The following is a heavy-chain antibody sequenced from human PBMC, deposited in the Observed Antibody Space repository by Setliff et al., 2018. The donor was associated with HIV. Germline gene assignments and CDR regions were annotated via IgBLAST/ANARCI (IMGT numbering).Heavy chain of an antibody. CDR1: GFIFRQYG. J-gene: IGHJ6*03. CDR2: IGHDGNKK. Sequence: GGSLRLSCTVSGFIFRQYGMHWVRQVPGKGLDWVAFIGHDGNKKYYADFVKGRFTISRDNSKNTLYLQTSSLKTEDTAMYFCARAFPGFCSLIDCYRPGYYYYMDVRGTGTTVTVSS. V-gene: IGHV3-30*02. D-gene: IGHD2-21*01. CDR3: ARAFPGFCSLIDCYRPGYYYYMDV.